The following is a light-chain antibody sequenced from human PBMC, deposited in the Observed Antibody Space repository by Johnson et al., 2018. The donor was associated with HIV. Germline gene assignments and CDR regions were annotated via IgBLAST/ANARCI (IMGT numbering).Light chain of an antibody. J-gene: IGLJ1*01. CDR1: SSNIGNNY. CDR3: GTWDSSLSVV. V-gene: IGLV1-51*01. Sequence: QSVLTQPPSVSAAPGQKVTSSCSGSSSNIGNNYVSWYQQLPGTAPKLLIYDNNKRPSGIPDRFSGSKSGTSATLGITGLQTGDEADYYCGTWDSSLSVVFGTGTKVTVL. CDR2: DNN.